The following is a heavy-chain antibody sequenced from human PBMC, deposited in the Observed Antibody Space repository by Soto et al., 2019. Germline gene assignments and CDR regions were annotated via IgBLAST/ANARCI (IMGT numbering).Heavy chain of an antibody. J-gene: IGHJ4*02. CDR1: GFTFSSFA. CDR3: ARGLSAGKGSPPDF. D-gene: IGHD6-13*01. Sequence: GGSLRLSCAASGFTFSSFAMSWVRQAPGKGLDWVSAISGSGGSTYSADSVKGRFTISRDNSKNTLYLQMSSLRAEDTAVYYCARGLSAGKGSPPDFWGQGSLVTVSS. V-gene: IGHV3-23*01. CDR2: ISGSGGST.